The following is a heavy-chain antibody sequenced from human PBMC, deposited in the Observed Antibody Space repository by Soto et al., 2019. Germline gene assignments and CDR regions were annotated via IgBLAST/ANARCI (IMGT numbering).Heavy chain of an antibody. CDR1: GYTFTSYG. CDR3: ARYCSGGRCYPEPEYYFDY. J-gene: IGHJ4*02. V-gene: IGHV1-18*01. D-gene: IGHD2-15*01. Sequence: ASVKVSCKASGYTFTSYGISWVRQAPGQGLEWMGWISAYNGNTNYAQKLQGRVTMTTDTSTSTAYMELRSLRFDDTAVYYCARYCSGGRCYPEPEYYFDYWGQGTLVTVSS. CDR2: ISAYNGNT.